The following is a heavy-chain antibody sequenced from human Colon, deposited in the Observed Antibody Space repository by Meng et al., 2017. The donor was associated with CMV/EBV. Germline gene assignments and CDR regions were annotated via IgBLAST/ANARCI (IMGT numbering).Heavy chain of an antibody. J-gene: IGHJ4*02. D-gene: IGHD6-13*01. Sequence: QVQLQESGPSRVKPSETLPLTCTVSGGSISSPSYYWAWVRQPPGKGLEWIGSIYYTGGTFYSPSLKSRVTISIDTSKNHFSLKLNSVTAADTAMYYCTRETGGSSLAYWGQGILVTVSS. CDR1: GGSISSPSYY. CDR3: TRETGGSSLAY. V-gene: IGHV4-39*02. CDR2: IYYTGGT.